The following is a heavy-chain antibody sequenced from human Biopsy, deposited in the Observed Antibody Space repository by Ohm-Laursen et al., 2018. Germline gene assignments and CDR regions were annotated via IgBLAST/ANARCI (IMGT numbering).Heavy chain of an antibody. CDR3: ATKLTGYFHH. CDR1: GGTFSRYG. Sequence: SSVKVSCKAPGGTFSRYGINWVRQAPGQGLEWLGGNIPILGTGNYAQKFQGRVTVAADTSTSTATMELRSLRSGDTAVYYCATKLTGYFHHWGQGTLVTVSS. J-gene: IGHJ1*01. CDR2: NIPILGTG. D-gene: IGHD3-9*01. V-gene: IGHV1-69*06.